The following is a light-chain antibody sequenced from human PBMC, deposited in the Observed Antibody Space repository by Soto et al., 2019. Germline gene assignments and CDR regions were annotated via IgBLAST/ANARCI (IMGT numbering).Light chain of an antibody. J-gene: IGKJ5*01. CDR2: GAS. CDR1: QTFSSN. Sequence: EIVMTQSPTTLSVSPGERATLYCRASQTFSSNLAWYQQKPGQAPRLLIYGASSRATGIPDRFSGSGSGTDFTLTITSLEPEDFAVYFCHQRYNWPRVTFGQGTRLEIK. CDR3: HQRYNWPRVT. V-gene: IGKV3D-15*01.